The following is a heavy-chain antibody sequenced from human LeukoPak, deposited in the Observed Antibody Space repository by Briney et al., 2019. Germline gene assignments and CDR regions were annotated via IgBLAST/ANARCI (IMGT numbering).Heavy chain of an antibody. CDR1: GGSISSSSYY. D-gene: IGHD5-18*01. CDR2: IYYSGST. Sequence: SETLSLTCTVSGGSISSSSYYWGWIRQPPGKGLEWIGSIYYSGSTYYNPSLKSRVTISVDTSKNQFSLKLSSVTAADTAVYYCARHSYSYGQPLDYWGQETLVTVSS. CDR3: ARHSYSYGQPLDY. J-gene: IGHJ4*02. V-gene: IGHV4-39*01.